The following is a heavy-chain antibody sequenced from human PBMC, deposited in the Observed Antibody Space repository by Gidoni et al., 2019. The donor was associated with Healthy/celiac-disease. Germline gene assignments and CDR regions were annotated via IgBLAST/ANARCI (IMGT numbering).Heavy chain of an antibody. CDR3: AKDLPYYDFWSGYYTLFDY. CDR1: GVPFSSYA. Sequence: EVQQLESGGGLVQPGGSLRLSCAASGVPFSSYAMSWVRQAPGKGLEWVSAIRGSGGSTYYAYAVKGRFTISRDNSKNTLYLQMNSLRAEDTAVYYCAKDLPYYDFWSGYYTLFDYWGQGTLVTVSS. D-gene: IGHD3-3*01. J-gene: IGHJ4*02. CDR2: IRGSGGST. V-gene: IGHV3-23*01.